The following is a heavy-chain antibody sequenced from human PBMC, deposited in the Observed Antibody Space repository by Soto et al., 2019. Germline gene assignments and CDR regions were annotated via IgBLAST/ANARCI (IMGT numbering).Heavy chain of an antibody. V-gene: IGHV1-8*01. D-gene: IGHD3-22*01. CDR1: GYTFTSYD. CDR3: ARGGLNYYDSSGYLP. CDR2: MDPNSGNT. J-gene: IGHJ5*02. Sequence: ASVKVSCKASGYTFTSYDINWVRQATGQGLEWMGWMDPNSGNTGYAQKFQGRVTMTRNTSISTAYMELSSLRSEDTAVYYCARGGLNYYDSSGYLPWGQGTLVTVSS.